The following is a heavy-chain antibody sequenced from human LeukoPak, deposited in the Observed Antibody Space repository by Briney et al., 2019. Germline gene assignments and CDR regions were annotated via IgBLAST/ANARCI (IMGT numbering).Heavy chain of an antibody. CDR1: GDSISSYY. V-gene: IGHV4-59*01. J-gene: IGHJ5*02. CDR2: IYYSGST. D-gene: IGHD6-6*01. Sequence: PSETLSLTCTVSGDSISSYYWSWIRQPPGKGLEWIGYIYYSGSTNYNPSLKSRVTISVDTSKNQFSLKLSSVTAADTAVYYCARASILSSIAARRRPNWFDPWGQGTLVTVSS. CDR3: ARASILSSIAARRRPNWFDP.